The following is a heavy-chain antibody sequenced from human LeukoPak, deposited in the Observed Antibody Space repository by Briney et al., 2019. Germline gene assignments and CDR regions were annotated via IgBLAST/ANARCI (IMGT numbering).Heavy chain of an antibody. V-gene: IGHV3-30*18. J-gene: IGHJ4*02. Sequence: GGSLRLSCAASGFTFSSYGMHWVRQAPGKGLEWVAVISYDGSNKYYADSVKGRFTISRDNSKNTLYLQMNSLRAEDTAVYYCAKGLSQLLYSETLVDYWGQGTLVTVSS. D-gene: IGHD2-2*02. CDR1: GFTFSSYG. CDR2: ISYDGSNK. CDR3: AKGLSQLLYSETLVDY.